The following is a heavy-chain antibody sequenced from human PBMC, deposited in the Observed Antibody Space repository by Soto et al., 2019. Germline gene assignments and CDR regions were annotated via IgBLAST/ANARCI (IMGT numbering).Heavy chain of an antibody. CDR3: ARGARNYVR. J-gene: IGHJ4*02. CDR1: GGYISIGGYS. Sequence: SQTHPLSYTVSGGYISIGGYSWCWIRQHPGKGLEWIGYIYYSGSTNYNPSLKSRVTISVDTSKNQFSLKLSSVTAADTAVYYCARGARNYVRWGQGTLVTVSS. V-gene: IGHV4-31*03. CDR2: IYYSGST. D-gene: IGHD4-4*01.